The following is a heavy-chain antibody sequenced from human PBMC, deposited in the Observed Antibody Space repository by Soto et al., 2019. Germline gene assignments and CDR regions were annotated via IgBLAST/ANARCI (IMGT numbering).Heavy chain of an antibody. CDR2: INSAGSIT. V-gene: IGHV3-74*01. J-gene: IGHJ3*02. CDR3: AIDQEVVAATGAFDI. D-gene: IGHD2-15*01. Sequence: EVQLVESGGGLVQPGGSLRLSCAASGFTFSSYWMHWVRQAPGKGLVWVSRINSAGSITSYADSVKGRFTISRDNAKNTLYLQMNSLIAEDTDVYYCAIDQEVVAATGAFDIWAQGTMVTVSS. CDR1: GFTFSSYW.